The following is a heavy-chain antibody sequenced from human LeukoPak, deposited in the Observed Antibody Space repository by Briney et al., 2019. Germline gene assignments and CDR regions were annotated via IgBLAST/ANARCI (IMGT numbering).Heavy chain of an antibody. CDR3: ARGSCGGDCYLAY. V-gene: IGHV1-2*02. D-gene: IGHD2-21*02. CDR2: INPNSGGT. CDR1: GYTFTGYC. Sequence: ASVKVSCKASGYTFTGYCMHWVRQAPGQGLEWMGWINPNSGGTNYAQKFQGRVTMTRDTSISTAYMELSRLRSDDTAVYYCARGSCGGDCYLAYWGQGTLVTVSS. J-gene: IGHJ4*02.